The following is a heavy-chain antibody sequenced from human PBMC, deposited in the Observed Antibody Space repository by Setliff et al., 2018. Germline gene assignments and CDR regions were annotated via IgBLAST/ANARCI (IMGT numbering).Heavy chain of an antibody. D-gene: IGHD5-18*01. CDR2: IKQDGSET. J-gene: IGHJ4*01. CDR1: GFTFSTFW. Sequence: GGSLRLSCAASGFTFSTFWMSWVRQAPGKGLEWVANIKQDGSETYYVDSVKGRFTISRDNPNNSLYLQMNNLRAEDTAVYYCARGGYSYGYWGHGTLVTSPQ. V-gene: IGHV3-7*04. CDR3: ARGGYSYGY.